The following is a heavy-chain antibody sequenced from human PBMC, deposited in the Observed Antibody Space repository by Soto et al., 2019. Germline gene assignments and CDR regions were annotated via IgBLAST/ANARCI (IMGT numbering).Heavy chain of an antibody. CDR1: GGSISSGDYY. J-gene: IGHJ4*02. V-gene: IGHV4-30-4*01. CDR2: IYYSGST. D-gene: IGHD6-19*01. CDR3: AKAHRYSSGWSYRGSFDY. Sequence: SETLSLTCTVSGGSISSGDYYWSWIRQPPGKGLEWIGYIYYSGSTYYNPSLKSRVTISVDTSKNQFSLKLSSVTAADTAVYYCAKAHRYSSGWSYRGSFDYWGQGTLVTVSS.